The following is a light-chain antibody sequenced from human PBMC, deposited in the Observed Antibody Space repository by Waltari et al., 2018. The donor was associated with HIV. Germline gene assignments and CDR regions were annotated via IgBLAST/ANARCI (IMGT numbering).Light chain of an antibody. CDR1: TSNIRTYI. Sequence: QSVLTPPPSASGAPAHIVTISCSGYTSNIRTYILNWYQQFTGAAPKLLIYSINQRPSGVPARFSGSKSGTAASLAISGLQSEDEADYFCAACDDTLNVLFGGGTKLTVL. V-gene: IGLV1-44*01. J-gene: IGLJ2*01. CDR2: SIN. CDR3: AACDDTLNVL.